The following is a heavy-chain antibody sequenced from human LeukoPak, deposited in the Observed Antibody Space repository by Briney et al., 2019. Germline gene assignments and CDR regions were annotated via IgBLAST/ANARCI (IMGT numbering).Heavy chain of an antibody. Sequence: GGSLRLSCAASGFTFSSYWMSWVRQAPGKGLEWVSVIYSGGTTHYGDSVKGRFTISRDNSKNTLYLQMDSLRVEDTAVYYCARDLMWGFESWGQGTLVTVSS. CDR3: ARDLMWGFES. CDR2: IYSGGTT. J-gene: IGHJ5*01. CDR1: GFTFSSYW. D-gene: IGHD2-8*01. V-gene: IGHV3-66*01.